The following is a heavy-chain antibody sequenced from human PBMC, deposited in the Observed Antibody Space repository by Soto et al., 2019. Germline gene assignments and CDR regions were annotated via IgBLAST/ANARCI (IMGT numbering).Heavy chain of an antibody. CDR2: ISGSGGTT. Sequence: GGSLRLSCAASGFTFSKYALSWVRQAPGKGLEWVSAISGSGGTTHYADSVKGRVTISRDNSKDTVFLQMNSQRAEDTAVYSCAIYYSGWSGSPHAFDNRSQGTLVTAAS. V-gene: IGHV3-23*01. D-gene: IGHD5-12*01. CDR3: AIYYSGWSGSPHAFDN. J-gene: IGHJ4*02. CDR1: GFTFSKYA.